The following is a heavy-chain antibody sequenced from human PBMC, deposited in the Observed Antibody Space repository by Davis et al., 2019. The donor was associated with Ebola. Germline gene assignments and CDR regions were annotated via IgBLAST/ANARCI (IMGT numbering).Heavy chain of an antibody. CDR2: IYSGGST. D-gene: IGHD2-15*01. V-gene: IGHV3-66*01. Sequence: GESLKISCAASGFTVSSNYMSWVRQAPGKGLEWVSVIYSGGSTYYADSVKGRFTISRDNSKNTLYLQMNSLRAEDTAVYYCARDLVVVAADRVYWGQGTLVTVS. CDR1: GFTVSSNY. CDR3: ARDLVVVAADRVY. J-gene: IGHJ4*02.